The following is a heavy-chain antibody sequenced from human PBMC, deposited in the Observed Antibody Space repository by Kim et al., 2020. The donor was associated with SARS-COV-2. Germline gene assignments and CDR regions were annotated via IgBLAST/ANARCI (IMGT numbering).Heavy chain of an antibody. V-gene: IGHV3-23*01. CDR2: ISGSGGST. J-gene: IGHJ3*02. CDR3: ANFSPEEREYHYDFGADAFDI. D-gene: IGHD3-3*01. Sequence: GGSLRLSCAASGFTFSSYAMSWVRQAPGKGLEWVSAISGSGGSTYYADSVKGRFTISRDNSKNTLYLQMNSLRAEDTAVYYCANFSPEEREYHYDFGADAFDIWGQGTMVTVSS. CDR1: GFTFSSYA.